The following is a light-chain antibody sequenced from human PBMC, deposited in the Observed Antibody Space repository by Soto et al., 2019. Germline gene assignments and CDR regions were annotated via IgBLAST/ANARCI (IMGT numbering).Light chain of an antibody. V-gene: IGKV1-39*01. Sequence: DIQMTQSPSTLSASEGDRVTITCRASQNINRWLAWYQQKPGKAPKLLIYAASNLQSGVPSRFSGSGSGTDFTLTISSLQPEDFATYYCQQSYSTLITFGQGTRLEIK. J-gene: IGKJ5*01. CDR1: QNINRW. CDR2: AAS. CDR3: QQSYSTLIT.